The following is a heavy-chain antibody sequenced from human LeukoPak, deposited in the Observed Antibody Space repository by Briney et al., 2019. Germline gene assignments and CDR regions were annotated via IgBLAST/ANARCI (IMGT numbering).Heavy chain of an antibody. CDR1: GGSISSYY. CDR3: ARIAAYYYDSSGYRPPYYMDV. CDR2: IYYSGST. D-gene: IGHD3-22*01. V-gene: IGHV4-59*08. Sequence: SETLSLTCTVSGGSISSYYWSWIRQAPGKGLEWIGYIYYSGSTNYNPSLKSRLNISVDTSKNQFSLKLSSVTAADTAVYYCARIAAYYYDSSGYRPPYYMDVWGKGTTVTVSS. J-gene: IGHJ6*03.